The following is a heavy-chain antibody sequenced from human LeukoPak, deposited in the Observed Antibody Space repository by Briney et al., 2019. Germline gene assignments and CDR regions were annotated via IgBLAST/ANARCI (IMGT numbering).Heavy chain of an antibody. CDR1: GFTFSSYW. Sequence: GGSLRLSCAASGFTFSSYWMSWVRQAPGKGLEWVANIKQDGSEKYYVDSVKGRFTISRDNAKNSLYLQMNSLRAEDTAVYYCARDLGSRYYDVDRFNYWGQGTLVTVSS. D-gene: IGHD3-22*01. CDR3: ARDLGSRYYDVDRFNY. CDR2: IKQDGSEK. V-gene: IGHV3-7*01. J-gene: IGHJ4*02.